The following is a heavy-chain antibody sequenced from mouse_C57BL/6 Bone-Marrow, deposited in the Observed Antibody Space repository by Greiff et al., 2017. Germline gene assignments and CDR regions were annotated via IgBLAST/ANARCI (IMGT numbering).Heavy chain of an antibody. CDR2: IDPNSGGT. V-gene: IGHV1-72*01. Sequence: VQLKQPGAELVKPGASVKLSCKASGYTFTSYWMHWVKQRPGRGLEWIGRIDPNSGGTKYNEKFKSKATLTVDKPSSTAYMQLSSLTSEDSAVYYCPRRNWDVGFAYWGQGTLVTVSA. CDR1: GYTFTSYW. CDR3: PRRNWDVGFAY. J-gene: IGHJ3*01. D-gene: IGHD4-1*01.